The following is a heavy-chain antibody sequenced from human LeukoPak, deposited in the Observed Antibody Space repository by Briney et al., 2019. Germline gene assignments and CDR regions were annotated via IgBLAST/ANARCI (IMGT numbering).Heavy chain of an antibody. CDR1: GFTLSSCD. J-gene: IGHJ4*02. CDR3: ARGRFGELFEFNY. D-gene: IGHD3-10*01. CDR2: TGTAGDI. V-gene: IGHV3-13*01. Sequence: GGAPRLSCAASGFTLSSCDMHWVRQAPAKGLEWVAATGTAGDIFYLESVKGRFTISRESAKNSLFLHMNGLGAGDTAVYYCARGRFGELFEFNYWGQGTLFTVSS.